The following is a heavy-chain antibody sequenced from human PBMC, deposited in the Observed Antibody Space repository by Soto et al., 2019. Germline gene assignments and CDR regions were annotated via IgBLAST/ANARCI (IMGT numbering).Heavy chain of an antibody. D-gene: IGHD4-17*01. Sequence: PGGSLRLSCAASGFTFSSYSMNWVRQAPGKGLEWVSSISSSSSYIYYADSVKGRFTISRDNAKNSLYLQMNSLRAEDTAVYYCARDQATVTARPLDYYYYGMDVWGQGTTVTVSS. CDR2: ISSSSSYI. CDR3: ARDQATVTARPLDYYYYGMDV. V-gene: IGHV3-21*06. J-gene: IGHJ6*02. CDR1: GFTFSSYS.